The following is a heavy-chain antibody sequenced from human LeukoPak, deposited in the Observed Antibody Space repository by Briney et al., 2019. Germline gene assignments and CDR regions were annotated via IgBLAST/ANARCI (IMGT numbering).Heavy chain of an antibody. CDR2: ISYIGST. V-gene: IGHV4-59*11. CDR3: ARDLVTVTKGFDI. J-gene: IGHJ3*02. Sequence: PSETLSLTCAVSADSFSSHYWTWIRQSPGKGLEGIGYISYIGSTNYNPSLKSRVTISIDTSKNQFSLKLSSVTTADTAVYYCARDLVTVTKGFDIWGLGTMVSVSS. CDR1: ADSFSSHY. D-gene: IGHD4-17*01.